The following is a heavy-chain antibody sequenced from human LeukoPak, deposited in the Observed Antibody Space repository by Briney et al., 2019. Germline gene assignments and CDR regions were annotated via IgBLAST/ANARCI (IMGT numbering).Heavy chain of an antibody. CDR3: ARLPLGIYDSSGYYYSSFDY. D-gene: IGHD3-22*01. CDR1: GGSISSYY. Sequence: SETLSLTCTVSGGSISSYYWSWIRQPPGKGLEWIGYIYYSGSTNYNPSLKSRVTISVDTSKNQFSLKLSSVTAADTAVYYCARLPLGIYDSSGYYYSSFDYWGQGTLVTVSS. V-gene: IGHV4-59*08. J-gene: IGHJ4*02. CDR2: IYYSGST.